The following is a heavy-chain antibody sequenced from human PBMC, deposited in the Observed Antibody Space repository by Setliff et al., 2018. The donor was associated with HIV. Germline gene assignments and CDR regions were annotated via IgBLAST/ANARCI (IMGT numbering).Heavy chain of an antibody. J-gene: IGHJ3*01. Sequence: ASVKVSCKASGYTFTRYFMHCVRQAPGQGLEWLGMINPSGGSTWYAQKFQGRVTMTGDTSTNTLYMELSSLRSEDTAVYYCARGWEGGMAYAAFDVWGQGTMVTVSS. V-gene: IGHV1-46*01. CDR1: GYTFTRYF. CDR3: ARGWEGGMAYAAFDV. CDR2: INPSGGST. D-gene: IGHD1-26*01.